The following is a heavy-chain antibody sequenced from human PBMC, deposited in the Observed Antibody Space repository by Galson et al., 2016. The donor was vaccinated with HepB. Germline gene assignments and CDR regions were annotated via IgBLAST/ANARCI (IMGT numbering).Heavy chain of an antibody. Sequence: SLRLSCAASGFTFGSYAMHWVRQAPGKGLESLAFISFDGNRRYYADSVKGRFTISRDNSKNTLYMQINSLRDEDSALYYCAGERDGRGLGYWGQGTLVTVSS. CDR2: ISFDGNRR. CDR3: AGERDGRGLGY. V-gene: IGHV3-30-3*01. CDR1: GFTFGSYA. D-gene: IGHD5-24*01. J-gene: IGHJ4*02.